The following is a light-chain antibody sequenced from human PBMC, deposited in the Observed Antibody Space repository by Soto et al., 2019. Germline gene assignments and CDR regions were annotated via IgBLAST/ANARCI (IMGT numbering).Light chain of an antibody. CDR3: QHSLNPKT. CDR1: QSVSSSY. J-gene: IGKJ1*01. V-gene: IGKV3-20*01. CDR2: GAS. Sequence: PGERVTLSCRASQSVSSSYLTWYQQKPGQAPRLLIYGASTRATSIPARFSGSGSGTDFTLTIDRMEPEDFAVYDCQHSLNPKTFGQGTKVDIK.